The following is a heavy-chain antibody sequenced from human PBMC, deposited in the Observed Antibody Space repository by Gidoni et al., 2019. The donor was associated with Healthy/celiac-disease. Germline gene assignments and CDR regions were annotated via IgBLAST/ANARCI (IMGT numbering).Heavy chain of an antibody. CDR1: GFTFDDYA. J-gene: IGHJ4*02. Sequence: EVQLVESGGGVVQPGGSLRLACAAAGFTFDDYAMHWVRQAPGKGLELVSLISGDGGSTYYADSVKGRFTISRDNSKNSLYLQMNSLRTEDTALYYCAKDFLALGYYFDYWGQGTLVTVSS. V-gene: IGHV3-43*02. D-gene: IGHD3-3*01. CDR2: ISGDGGST. CDR3: AKDFLALGYYFDY.